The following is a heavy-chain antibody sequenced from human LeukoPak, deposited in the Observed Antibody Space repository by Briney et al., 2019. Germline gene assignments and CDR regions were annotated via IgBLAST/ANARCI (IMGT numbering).Heavy chain of an antibody. D-gene: IGHD6-6*01. V-gene: IGHV1-46*01. CDR2: INPSGGST. CDR3: ARDTGSSSYMYYYYGMDV. CDR1: GYTFTSYY. Sequence: ASVKVSCKASGYTFTSYYMHWVRQAPGQGLEWMGLINPSGGSTSYAQKFQGRVTITADESTSTAYMELSSLRSEDTAVYYCARDTGSSSYMYYYYGMDVWGQGTTVTVSS. J-gene: IGHJ6*02.